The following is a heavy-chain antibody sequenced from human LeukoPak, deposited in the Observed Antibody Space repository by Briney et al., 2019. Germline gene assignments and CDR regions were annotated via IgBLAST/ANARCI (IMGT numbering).Heavy chain of an antibody. CDR1: GFTFSNYW. CDR3: ARYSSVSGPIYY. Sequence: GGSLRLSCAASGFTFSNYWMTWGRQAPGKGLEWVANIKSDGSDKYYLDSVKGRFTVFRDNAKNSLYLQMNSLRAEDTAIYYCARYSSVSGPIYYWGQGILVTVSS. J-gene: IGHJ4*02. CDR2: IKSDGSDK. V-gene: IGHV3-7*01. D-gene: IGHD6-19*01.